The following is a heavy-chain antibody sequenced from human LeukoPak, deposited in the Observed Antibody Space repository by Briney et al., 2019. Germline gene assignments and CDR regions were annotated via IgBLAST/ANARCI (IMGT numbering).Heavy chain of an antibody. CDR3: ARDRGRNSFDY. D-gene: IGHD1-14*01. V-gene: IGHV3-74*01. J-gene: IGHJ4*02. CDR1: GFTFSDTW. CDR2: IRSDGSDT. Sequence: PGGSLRLSCAASGFTFSDTWMHWVRQAPGEGLVWVSRIRSDGSDTRYAESVKGRFTISRDNSKNLLYLQLTSLRAEDTALYYCARDRGRNSFDYWGQGTLVSVSS.